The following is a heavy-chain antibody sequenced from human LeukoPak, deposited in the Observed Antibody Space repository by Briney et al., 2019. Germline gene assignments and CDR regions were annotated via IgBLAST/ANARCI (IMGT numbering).Heavy chain of an antibody. CDR2: INPNSGDT. V-gene: IGHV1-2*02. CDR1: GYSFTDKY. CDR3: ARVLTSDIVVVPAY. J-gene: IGHJ4*02. D-gene: IGHD2-2*01. Sequence: ASVKVSCKASGYSFTDKYMHWVRQAPGQGLEWMGWINPNSGDTNYAQKFQGRVTMTRDTSISTAYMELSRLRSDDTAVYYCARVLTSDIVVVPAYWGQGTLVTVSS.